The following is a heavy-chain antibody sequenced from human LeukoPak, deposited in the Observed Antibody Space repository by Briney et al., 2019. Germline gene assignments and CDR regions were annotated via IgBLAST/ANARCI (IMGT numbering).Heavy chain of an antibody. Sequence: PSEPLSLTCTVSDASISSGDYSWSGIRQPPGKSLEWIGYIYCGGSTYYNPSLKSRVTISVDTSKNQFSLKLSSVTAADTAVYYRAREESLYYGMDVWGQGTTVTVSS. D-gene: IGHD3-10*01. CDR1: DASISSGDYS. V-gene: IGHV4-30-4*08. CDR2: IYCGGST. J-gene: IGHJ6*02. CDR3: AREESLYYGMDV.